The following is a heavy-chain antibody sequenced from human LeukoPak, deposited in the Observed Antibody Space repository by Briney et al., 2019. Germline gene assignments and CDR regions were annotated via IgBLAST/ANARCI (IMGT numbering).Heavy chain of an antibody. CDR3: AKDLKVLRFLEWLSPFDY. CDR1: GFTFSSYS. J-gene: IGHJ4*02. Sequence: KPGGSLRLSCAASGFTFSSYSMNWVRQAPGKGLEWVSSISSSSSYIYYADSVKGRFTISRDNSKNTLYLQMNSLRAEDTAVYYCAKDLKVLRFLEWLSPFDYWGQGTLVTVSS. D-gene: IGHD3-3*01. V-gene: IGHV3-21*04. CDR2: ISSSSSYI.